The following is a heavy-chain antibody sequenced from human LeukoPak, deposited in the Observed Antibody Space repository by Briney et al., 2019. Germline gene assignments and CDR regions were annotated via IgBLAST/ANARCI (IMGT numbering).Heavy chain of an antibody. V-gene: IGHV3-23*01. CDR3: AKALIYYDSSGYRNQPFDY. D-gene: IGHD3-22*01. J-gene: IGHJ4*02. Sequence: GGSLRLSCAASGFTFSSYAMSWVRQAPGKGLEWVSAIGGSGGSTYYADSVKGRFTISRDNSKNTLYLQMNSLRAEDTAVYYCAKALIYYDSSGYRNQPFDYWGQGTLVTVSS. CDR2: IGGSGGST. CDR1: GFTFSSYA.